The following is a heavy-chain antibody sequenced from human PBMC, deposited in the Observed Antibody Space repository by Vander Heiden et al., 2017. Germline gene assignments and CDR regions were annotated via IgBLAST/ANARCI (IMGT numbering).Heavy chain of an antibody. CDR3: ARVARFAGSYYNYFDT. CDR2: MDPKTGET. V-gene: IGHV1-8*01. CDR1: GYTFTPYA. J-gene: IGHJ4*02. Sequence: QGQVVQSGAEVKKPGASVRVSCKASGYTFTPYAINSVRQASGQGLEWMGWMDPKTGETGYAQRFQGRVTMTRNISRSTAYMELSGLRSEDTAVYFCARVARFAGSYYNYFDTWGQGSLVTVSS. D-gene: IGHD1-26*01.